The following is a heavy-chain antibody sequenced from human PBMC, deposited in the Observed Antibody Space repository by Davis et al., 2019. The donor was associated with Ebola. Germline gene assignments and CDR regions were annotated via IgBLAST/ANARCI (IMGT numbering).Heavy chain of an antibody. Sequence: HTGGSLRLSCAASGFTFSSYWMHWVRQAPGKGLVWVSRINSDGSSTTYADSVKGRFTISRDNAKNTLYLQMNSLRAEDTAVYYCARDRSGSPDAFDIWGQGTMVTVSS. J-gene: IGHJ3*02. V-gene: IGHV3-74*01. CDR2: INSDGSST. CDR3: ARDRSGSPDAFDI. CDR1: GFTFSSYW. D-gene: IGHD1-26*01.